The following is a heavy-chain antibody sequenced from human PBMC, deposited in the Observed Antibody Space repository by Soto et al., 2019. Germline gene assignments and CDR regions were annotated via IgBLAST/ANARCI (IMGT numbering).Heavy chain of an antibody. Sequence: SETLSLTCTFSGDSISSYSWSWIRQPPGKGLEWIGNIHYNGNTKYSPSLKSRVTMSVDTSKNHFSLKLISVTAADTAVYYCARDIPGNDNWFDPWGQGTLVTVSS. J-gene: IGHJ5*02. V-gene: IGHV4-59*01. CDR3: ARDIPGNDNWFDP. D-gene: IGHD1-1*01. CDR1: GDSISSYS. CDR2: IHYNGNT.